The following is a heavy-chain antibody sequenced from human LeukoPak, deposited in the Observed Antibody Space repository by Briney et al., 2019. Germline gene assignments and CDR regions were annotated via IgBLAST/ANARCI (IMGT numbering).Heavy chain of an antibody. CDR3: ARGSSSWQKLGNDAFDI. CDR1: GYTFTSYY. Sequence: ASVKVSCKASGYTFTSYYMHWVRQAPGHGLECMGIINPSGGSTSYAQKFQGRVTMTRDTSTSTVYMELSSLRSEDTAVYYCARGSSSWQKLGNDAFDIWGQGTMVTVSS. J-gene: IGHJ3*02. V-gene: IGHV1-46*01. D-gene: IGHD6-13*01. CDR2: INPSGGST.